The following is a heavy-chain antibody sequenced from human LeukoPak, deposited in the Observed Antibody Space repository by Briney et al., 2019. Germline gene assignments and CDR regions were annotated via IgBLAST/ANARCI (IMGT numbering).Heavy chain of an antibody. CDR1: GFTFSSYW. CDR2: IKQDGSEK. J-gene: IGHJ4*02. CDR3: ARDPGMYSSGWYEVY. D-gene: IGHD6-19*01. V-gene: IGHV3-7*01. Sequence: GGSLRLSCAVSGFTFSSYWMSWVRQAPGKGLEWVANIKQDGSEKYYVGSVKGRFTISRDNAKNSLYLQMNSLRAEDTAAYYCARDPGMYSSGWYEVYWGQGTLVTVSS.